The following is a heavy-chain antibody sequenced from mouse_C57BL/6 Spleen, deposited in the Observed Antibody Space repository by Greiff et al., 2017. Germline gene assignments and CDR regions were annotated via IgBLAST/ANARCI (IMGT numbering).Heavy chain of an antibody. CDR1: GFTFSSYA. CDR2: ISDGGSYT. Sequence: EVKVVESGGGLVKPGGSLKLSCAASGFTFSSYAMSWVRQTPEKRLEWVATISDGGSYTSYPDNVKGRFTISRDNAKNNLYLQMSHLKSEDTAMYYCARGRWFAYWGQGTLGTVSA. J-gene: IGHJ3*01. V-gene: IGHV5-4*03. CDR3: ARGRWFAY.